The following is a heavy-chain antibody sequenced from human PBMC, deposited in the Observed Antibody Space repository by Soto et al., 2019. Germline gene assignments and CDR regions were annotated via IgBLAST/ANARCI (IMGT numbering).Heavy chain of an antibody. CDR3: ARAGRYFDWLFYFDY. J-gene: IGHJ4*02. Sequence: SETLSLTCTVSGGSISSYYWSWIRQPPGKGLEWIGYIYYSGSTNYNPSLKSRVTISVDTSKNQFSLKLSSVTAADTAVYYCARAGRYFDWLFYFDYWGQGTLVTVSS. V-gene: IGHV4-59*01. CDR1: GGSISSYY. CDR2: IYYSGST. D-gene: IGHD3-9*01.